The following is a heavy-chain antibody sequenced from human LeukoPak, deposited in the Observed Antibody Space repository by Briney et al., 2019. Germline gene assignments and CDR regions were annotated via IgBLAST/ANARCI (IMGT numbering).Heavy chain of an antibody. Sequence: GGSLRLSCAASGFTFSSYAMTWVRQAPGKGLEWVSVIGRYGGDIHYADSVEGRFTISRDNSKNTLYLQMNSLRVEDTAIYYCAKYAPRTTVVTRFFDSWGKETLVTVSS. V-gene: IGHV3-23*01. J-gene: IGHJ4*02. CDR3: AKYAPRTTVVTRFFDS. CDR1: GFTFSSYA. D-gene: IGHD4-23*01. CDR2: IGRYGGDI.